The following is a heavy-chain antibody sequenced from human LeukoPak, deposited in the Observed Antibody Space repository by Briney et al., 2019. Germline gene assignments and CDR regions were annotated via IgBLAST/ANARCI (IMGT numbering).Heavy chain of an antibody. Sequence: ASVKVSCKASGYTFNGYYMHLVRKAPGPGPEWMGWINPNSGGTNYAQKCQGRVTMTRDTSISTAYMELSRLRSDDTAVYYCARARDYYDSSGSLDAFDIWVQGTMVTVSS. CDR1: GYTFNGYY. D-gene: IGHD3-22*01. CDR2: INPNSGGT. V-gene: IGHV1-2*02. J-gene: IGHJ3*02. CDR3: ARARDYYDSSGSLDAFDI.